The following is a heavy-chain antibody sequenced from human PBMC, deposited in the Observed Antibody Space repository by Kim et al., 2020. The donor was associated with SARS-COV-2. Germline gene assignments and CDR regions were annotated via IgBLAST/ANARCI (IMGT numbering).Heavy chain of an antibody. CDR3: ARDQPNTNYYDSSGYYNY. V-gene: IGHV4-4*02. D-gene: IGHD3-22*01. J-gene: IGHJ4*02. CDR2: IYHSGST. CDR1: GGSISSSNW. Sequence: SETLSLTCAVSGGSISSSNWWSWVRQPPGKGLEWIGEIYHSGSTNYNPSLKSRVTISVDKSKNQFSLKLSSVTAADTAVYYCARDQPNTNYYDSSGYYNYWGQGTLVTVSS.